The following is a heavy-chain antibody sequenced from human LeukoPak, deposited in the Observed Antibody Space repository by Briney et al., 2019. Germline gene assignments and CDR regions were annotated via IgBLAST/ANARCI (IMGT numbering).Heavy chain of an antibody. V-gene: IGHV4-34*01. CDR3: ARGGSAAAGLDY. J-gene: IGHJ4*02. CDR1: GGSFSGYY. CDR2: INHSGST. Sequence: SETLSLTCAVYGGSFSGYYWSWIRQPPGKGLEWIGEINHSGSTNYNPSLKSRVTISVNTSKNQFSLKLSSVTAADTAVYYYARGGSAAAGLDYWGQGTLVTVSS. D-gene: IGHD6-13*01.